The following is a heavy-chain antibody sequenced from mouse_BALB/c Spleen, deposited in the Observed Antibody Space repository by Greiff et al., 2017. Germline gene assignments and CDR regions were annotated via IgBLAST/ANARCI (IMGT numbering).Heavy chain of an antibody. Sequence: EVQLQQSGPELEKPGASVKISCKASGYSFTGYNMNWVKQSNGKSLEWIGNIDPYNDGTKYNEKFKGKATLTSDKSSSTAYMELSSLTSEDSAVYYCARGVPFAYWGQGTLVTVSA. CDR3: ARGVPFAY. CDR2: IDPYNDGT. J-gene: IGHJ3*01. CDR1: GYSFTGYN. V-gene: IGHV1-14*01.